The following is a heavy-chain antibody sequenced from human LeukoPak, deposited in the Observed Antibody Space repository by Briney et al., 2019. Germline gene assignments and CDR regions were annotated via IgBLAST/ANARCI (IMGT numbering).Heavy chain of an antibody. Sequence: GESLKISLQGSGYSFTNYWIGWVRQMPGKGLEWMGSIDPGDSDTRYSPSCQGQVTIPADKSISTAYLQWSSLNASDTAMYYCARREYDHHGHSFDIWGQGTMLTVSS. CDR1: GYSFTNYW. D-gene: IGHD2/OR15-2a*01. J-gene: IGHJ3*02. V-gene: IGHV5-51*01. CDR3: ARREYDHHGHSFDI. CDR2: IDPGDSDT.